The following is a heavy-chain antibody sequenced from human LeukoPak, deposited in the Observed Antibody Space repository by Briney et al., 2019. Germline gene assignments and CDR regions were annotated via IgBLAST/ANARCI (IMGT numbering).Heavy chain of an antibody. CDR2: ISSSSSYI. CDR1: GFTFSSYS. J-gene: IGHJ4*02. V-gene: IGHV3-21*01. CDR3: ARDTTTVVTPINY. Sequence: TGGSLRLSCAASGFTFSSYSMNWVRQAPGKGLEWVSSISSSSSYIYYADSVKGRFTISRDNAKNSLYLQMNSLRAEDTAVYYCARDTTTVVTPINYWGQGTLVTVSS. D-gene: IGHD4-23*01.